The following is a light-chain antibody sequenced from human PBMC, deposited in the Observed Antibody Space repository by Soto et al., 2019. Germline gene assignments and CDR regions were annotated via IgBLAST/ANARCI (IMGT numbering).Light chain of an antibody. V-gene: IGLV2-23*01. CDR2: EGT. Sequence: QSALTQPASVSASPGQSITISCTGTSSNVGTYDLVSWYQHHPDKAPKLIIYEGTKRPSGISSRFSGSKSGNTASLTISWLQAEDDADYYCCSFAVGAALVFGGGTKVTVL. CDR3: CSFAVGAALV. J-gene: IGLJ2*01. CDR1: SSNVGTYDL.